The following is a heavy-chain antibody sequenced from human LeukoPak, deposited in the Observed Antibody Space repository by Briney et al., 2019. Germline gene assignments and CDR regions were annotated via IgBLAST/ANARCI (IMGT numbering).Heavy chain of an antibody. CDR2: INAGNGNT. J-gene: IGHJ4*02. D-gene: IGHD6-13*01. CDR1: GYTFTSYA. Sequence: ASVKVSCKASGYTFTSYAMHWVRQAPGQRLEWMGWINAGNGNTKYSQKFQGRVTITRDTSASTAYMELSSLRSEDTAVYYCARDTLAAAVPFDYWGQGTLVTVSS. CDR3: ARDTLAAAVPFDY. V-gene: IGHV1-3*01.